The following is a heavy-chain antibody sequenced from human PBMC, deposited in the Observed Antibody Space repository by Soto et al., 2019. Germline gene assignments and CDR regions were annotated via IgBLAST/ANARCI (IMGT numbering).Heavy chain of an antibody. J-gene: IGHJ6*02. CDR2: INPNSGGT. D-gene: IGHD6-13*01. V-gene: IGHV1-2*04. CDR3: ARGTYSSSPVYYYYGMDV. CDR1: GYTFTSYY. Sequence: ASVKVSCKASGYTFTSYYMHWVRQAPGQGLEWMGWINPNSGGTNYAQKFQGCVTMTRDTSISTAYMEVSRLRSDDTAVYYFARGTYSSSPVYYYYGMDVWGQVPTGTFSS.